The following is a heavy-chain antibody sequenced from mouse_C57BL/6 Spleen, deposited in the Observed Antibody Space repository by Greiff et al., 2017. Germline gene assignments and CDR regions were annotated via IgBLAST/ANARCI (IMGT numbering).Heavy chain of an antibody. V-gene: IGHV14-4*01. CDR3: TTGDYGNF. D-gene: IGHD2-1*01. CDR2: IDPENGDT. Sequence: VQLKESGAELVRPGASVKLSCTASGFNIKDDYMHWVKQRPEQGLEWIGWIDPENGDTEYASKFQGKATITADTSSNTAYLQLSSLTSEDTAVYYCTTGDYGNFWGEGTTLTVSS. CDR1: GFNIKDDY. J-gene: IGHJ2*01.